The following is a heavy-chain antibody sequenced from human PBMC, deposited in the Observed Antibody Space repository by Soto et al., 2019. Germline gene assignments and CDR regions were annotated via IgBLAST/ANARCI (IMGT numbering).Heavy chain of an antibody. J-gene: IGHJ3*02. V-gene: IGHV1-46*03. D-gene: IGHD1-1*01. Sequence: ASVKVSWKASGYSSTTYFIHWGRQAPGQGLEWMGVIHPSGGVTNYAQKFQGRVIMTKDTSTNTVSIELSSLRSDGTAVYYCTADPPNEENDAFDIWGQGTMVTVSS. CDR2: IHPSGGVT. CDR1: GYSSTTYF. CDR3: TADPPNEENDAFDI.